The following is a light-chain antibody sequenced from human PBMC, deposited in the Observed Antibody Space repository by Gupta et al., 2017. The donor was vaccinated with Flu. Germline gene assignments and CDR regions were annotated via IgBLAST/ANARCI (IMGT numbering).Light chain of an antibody. V-gene: IGKV3-15*01. J-gene: IGKJ3*01. CDR3: HHYNNWPPLFT. CDR1: QSISSS. CDR2: AAS. Sequence: EIVMTQSPATLSVSPGDKATLSCRASQSISSSVAWYQQRPGQAPRLLIYAASTRATGIPARVSGSRSGTEFTLTISSLQSEDFAVYYCHHYNNWPPLFTFGPGTKVDIK.